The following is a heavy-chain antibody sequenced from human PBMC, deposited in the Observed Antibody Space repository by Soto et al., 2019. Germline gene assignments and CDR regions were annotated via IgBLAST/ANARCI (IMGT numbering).Heavy chain of an antibody. CDR1: GGTFSSFA. J-gene: IGHJ6*02. Sequence: SVKVSCKTSGGTFSSFAISWVRQAPGQGLEWMGGIIPIFGTASYAEKFQGRVTITADESTSTAYMELSSLRSEDTAVYYCARDRGCIGGICHVLNGLDVWGQGTTVTVSS. CDR3: ARDRGCIGGICHVLNGLDV. D-gene: IGHD2-15*01. CDR2: IIPIFGTA. V-gene: IGHV1-69*13.